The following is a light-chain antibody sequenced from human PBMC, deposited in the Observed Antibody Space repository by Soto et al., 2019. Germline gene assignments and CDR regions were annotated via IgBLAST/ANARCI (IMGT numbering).Light chain of an antibody. Sequence: DIQMTQSPSSVSASVGDRIIITCRASQYISTWLAWYQQKPGEAPKLLIFAASRLHGDVPSRFSGSGSGTDFTLTINNLPQVDFAAYDCQQAYRFPLPFGGGTQV. J-gene: IGKJ4*01. CDR2: AAS. CDR1: QYISTW. CDR3: QQAYRFPLP. V-gene: IGKV1D-12*01.